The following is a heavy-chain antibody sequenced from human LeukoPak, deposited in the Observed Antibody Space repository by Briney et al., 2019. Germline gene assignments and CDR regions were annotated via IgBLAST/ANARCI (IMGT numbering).Heavy chain of an antibody. D-gene: IGHD6-13*01. CDR3: AKGIAAAGYSPLDY. CDR2: IRYDGSNK. J-gene: IGHJ4*02. CDR1: GFTFSSYG. Sequence: QPGGSLRLSCAASGFTFSSYGMHWVRQAPGKGLEWVAFIRYDGSNKYYADSVKGRFTISRDNSKNTLYLQMNSLRAEDTAVYYCAKGIAAAGYSPLDYWGQGTLVTVSS. V-gene: IGHV3-30*02.